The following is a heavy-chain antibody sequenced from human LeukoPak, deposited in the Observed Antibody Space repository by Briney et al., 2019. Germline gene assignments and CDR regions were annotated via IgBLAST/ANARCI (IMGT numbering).Heavy chain of an antibody. D-gene: IGHD3-3*01. Sequence: GGSLRLSCAASGFTFSSYWMHWLRQAQGKGLVWVSRINSDGSSTSYADSMKGRFTISRDNAKNTLYLQMNSLRAEDTAVYYCARSRNFWSGYYKGMDVWGQGTTVTVSS. CDR1: GFTFSSYW. V-gene: IGHV3-74*01. CDR2: INSDGSST. CDR3: ARSRNFWSGYYKGMDV. J-gene: IGHJ6*02.